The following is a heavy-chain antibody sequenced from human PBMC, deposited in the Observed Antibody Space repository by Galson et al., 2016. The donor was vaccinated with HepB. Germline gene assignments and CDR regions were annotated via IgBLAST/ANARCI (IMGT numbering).Heavy chain of an antibody. V-gene: IGHV4-30-4*01. Sequence: TLSLTCTVSGASMRRGDFHYHWIRLSPEKGLEFIGFITNRGQSHYNPSLRSRASISMDSSLNQFSLKMDFMIAADTAVYYCVRDLGFDGPGGALHIWGQGTVVTVSS. CDR3: VRDLGFDGPGGALHI. J-gene: IGHJ3*02. CDR1: GASMRRGDFH. CDR2: ITNRGQS. D-gene: IGHD3-9*01.